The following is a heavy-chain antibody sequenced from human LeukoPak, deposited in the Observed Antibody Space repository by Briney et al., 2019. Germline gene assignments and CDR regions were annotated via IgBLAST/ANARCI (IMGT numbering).Heavy chain of an antibody. CDR3: ARSDLEEQLEWFDP. J-gene: IGHJ5*02. CDR1: GDSVSSNSAT. Sequence: SQTLSLTCAISGDSVSSNSATWNWIRQSPSRGLEWLGRTYYRSKWYNDYALSVKSRITINPDTSKNQSSLQLNSVTPEDTAVYYCARSDLEEQLEWFDPWGQGTLVTVSS. V-gene: IGHV6-1*01. CDR2: TYYRSKWYN. D-gene: IGHD6-13*01.